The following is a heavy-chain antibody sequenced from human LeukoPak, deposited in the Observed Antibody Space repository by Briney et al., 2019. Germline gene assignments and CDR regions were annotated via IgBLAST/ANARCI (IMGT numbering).Heavy chain of an antibody. D-gene: IGHD6-13*01. V-gene: IGHV5-51*01. CDR2: IYPGDSDT. J-gene: IGHJ6*02. Sequence: GESLKISCKGSGYSFTSYWIGWVRQMPGKGLEWMGIIYPGDSDTRYSPSFQGQVTISADKSITTAYLQWSSLKASDTAMYYCARRRAYSSSWPPRDYYGMDVWGQGTTVTVSS. CDR1: GYSFTSYW. CDR3: ARRRAYSSSWPPRDYYGMDV.